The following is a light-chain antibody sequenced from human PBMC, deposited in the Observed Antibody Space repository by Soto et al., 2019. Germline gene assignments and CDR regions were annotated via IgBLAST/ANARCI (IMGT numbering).Light chain of an antibody. CDR3: SAYTSSSTYGV. V-gene: IGLV2-14*01. CDR2: DVS. J-gene: IGLJ3*02. Sequence: QSALTQPASVSGSPGQSITISCTGTSSDVGGYNYVSWYQQHPGNAPKLMIYDVSNRPSGVSNRFSGSKSGNTASLTISGLLAEEEADYYCSAYTSSSTYGVFGGGTQLTVL. CDR1: SSDVGGYNY.